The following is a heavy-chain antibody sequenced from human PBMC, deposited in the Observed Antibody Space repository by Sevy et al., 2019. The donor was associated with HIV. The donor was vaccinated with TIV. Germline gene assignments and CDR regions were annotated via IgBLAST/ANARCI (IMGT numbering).Heavy chain of an antibody. Sequence: GGSLRLSCEVSGFTFSDDGMHWVRQAPGKGLEWLAVISYDGSDIYYPDSVEGRFTVSRDNSKNTLYLQMNSLRREDTAVYYCSNGVGGSDWGGFDYWGQGTLVTVSS. CDR3: SNGVGGSDWGGFDY. CDR1: GFTFSDDG. J-gene: IGHJ4*02. CDR2: ISYDGSDI. V-gene: IGHV3-30*03. D-gene: IGHD1-26*01.